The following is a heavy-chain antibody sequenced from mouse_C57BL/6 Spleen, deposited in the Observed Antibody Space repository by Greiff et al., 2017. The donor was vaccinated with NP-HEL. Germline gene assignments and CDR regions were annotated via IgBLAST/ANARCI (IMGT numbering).Heavy chain of an antibody. J-gene: IGHJ4*01. V-gene: IGHV1-26*01. Sequence: VQLQQSGPELVKPGASVKISCKASGYTFTDYYMNWVKQSHGKSLEWIGDINPNNGGTSYNQKFKGKATLTVDKSSSTAYMELRSLTSEDSAVYYCAREGAQATEAMDYWGQGTSVTVSS. D-gene: IGHD3-2*02. CDR1: GYTFTDYY. CDR3: AREGAQATEAMDY. CDR2: INPNNGGT.